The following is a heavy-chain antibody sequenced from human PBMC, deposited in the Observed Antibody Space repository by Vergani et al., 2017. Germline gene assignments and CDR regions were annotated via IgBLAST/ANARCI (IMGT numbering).Heavy chain of an antibody. CDR1: GFTFSSYG. Sequence: QVQLVESGGGVVQPGRSLRLSCAASGFTFSSYGMHWVRQAPGKGLEWVAVISYDGSNKYYADSVKGRFTISRDNSKNTLYLQMNSLRAEDTAVYYCAKDLRSHVVPDAIQLPPPWYYGMDVWGQGTTVTVSS. CDR3: AKDLRSHVVPDAIQLPPPWYYGMDV. CDR2: ISYDGSNK. V-gene: IGHV3-30*18. D-gene: IGHD2-2*01. J-gene: IGHJ6*02.